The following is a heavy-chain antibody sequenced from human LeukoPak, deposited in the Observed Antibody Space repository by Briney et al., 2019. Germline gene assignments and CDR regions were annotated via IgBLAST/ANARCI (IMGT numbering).Heavy chain of an antibody. Sequence: RASVKVSFKASGHTFTGYYVYWVRQAPGQGLEWMGWMNPNVGGANFPQKFQGRVTVTSDPAISAAYMELRRLRSDDTAVYYCARGVFGESLESWGQGTLVTVSS. J-gene: IGHJ4*02. CDR1: GHTFTGYY. D-gene: IGHD3-10*02. CDR3: ARGVFGESLES. V-gene: IGHV1-2*02. CDR2: MNPNVGGA.